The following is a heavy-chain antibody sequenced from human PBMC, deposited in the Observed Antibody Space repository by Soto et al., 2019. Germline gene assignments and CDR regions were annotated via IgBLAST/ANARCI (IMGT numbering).Heavy chain of an antibody. Sequence: EVQLVESGGGLVHPGGSLRLSCAASGFTFSSYWMHWVRQAPGKGLVWVSRLKSDGSSTAYADSVKGRFTISRDNDKNTLYLQMNSLRAEDTAVYYCARAKGSWYFDLWGRGTLVTVSS. V-gene: IGHV3-74*01. CDR2: LKSDGSST. CDR3: ARAKGSWYFDL. J-gene: IGHJ2*01. CDR1: GFTFSSYW.